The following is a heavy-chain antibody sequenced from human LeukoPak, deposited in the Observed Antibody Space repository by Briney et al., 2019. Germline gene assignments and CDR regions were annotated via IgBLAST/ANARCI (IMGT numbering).Heavy chain of an antibody. D-gene: IGHD3-9*01. Sequence: GASVKVSCKASGYTFTSYDINWVRQATGQGLEWMGWMNPNSGNTGYAQKFQGRVTMTRNTSISTAYMELSSLRSEDTAVYYCASPSGYEILTDYYYGMDVWGQGTTVTVSS. J-gene: IGHJ6*02. CDR1: GYTFTSYD. V-gene: IGHV1-8*01. CDR3: ASPSGYEILTDYYYGMDV. CDR2: MNPNSGNT.